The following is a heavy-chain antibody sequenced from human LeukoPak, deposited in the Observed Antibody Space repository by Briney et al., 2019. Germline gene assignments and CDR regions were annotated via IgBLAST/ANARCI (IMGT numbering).Heavy chain of an antibody. CDR1: GGSFSGYY. CDR2: INHSGST. V-gene: IGHV4-34*01. D-gene: IGHD3-10*01. Sequence: SETLSLTCAVYGGSFSGYYWSWIRQPPAKGLAWIGEINHSGSTNYNPSLKSRVTISVDTSKNQSSLKLSSVTAADTAVYYCAYTYYYGSGSYLIDYWGQGTLVTVSS. J-gene: IGHJ4*02. CDR3: AYTYYYGSGSYLIDY.